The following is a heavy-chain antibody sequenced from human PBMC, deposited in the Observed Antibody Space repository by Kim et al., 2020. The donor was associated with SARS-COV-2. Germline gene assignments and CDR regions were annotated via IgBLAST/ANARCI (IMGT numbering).Heavy chain of an antibody. J-gene: IGHJ4*02. CDR1: GFTFSDYY. CDR3: ATTLGYDSSGYLDY. D-gene: IGHD3-22*01. CDR2: ISSSSSYT. V-gene: IGHV3-11*06. Sequence: GGSLRLSCAASGFTFSDYYMSWIRQAPGKGLEWVSYISSSSSYTNYADSVKGRFTISRDNAKNSLYLQMNSLRAEDTAVYYCATTLGYDSSGYLDYWGQGTLVTVSS.